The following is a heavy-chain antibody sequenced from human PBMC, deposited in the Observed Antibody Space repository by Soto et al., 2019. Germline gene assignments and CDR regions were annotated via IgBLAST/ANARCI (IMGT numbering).Heavy chain of an antibody. J-gene: IGHJ6*02. V-gene: IGHV5-51*01. CDR2: IYPGDSDT. CDR3: ARRGYYDFWSGPAPGEYSMDV. CDR1: GYSFTSYW. D-gene: IGHD3-3*01. Sequence: GESLKISCKGSGYSFTSYWIGWVRQMPGKGLEWMGIIYPGDSDTRYSPSFQGQVTISADKSISTAYLQWSSLKASDTAMYYCARRGYYDFWSGPAPGEYSMDVWGQGTTVTVSS.